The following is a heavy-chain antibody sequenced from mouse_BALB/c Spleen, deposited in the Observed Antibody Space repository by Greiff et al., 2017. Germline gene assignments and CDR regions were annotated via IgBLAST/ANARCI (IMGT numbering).Heavy chain of an antibody. Sequence: VKLVESGPGLVAPSQSLSITCTVSGFSLTSYDISWIRQPPGKGLEWLGVIWTGGGTNYNSAFMSRLSISKDNSKSQVFLKMNSLQTDDTAIYYCVRGDGYYDFDYWGQGTTLTVSS. V-gene: IGHV2-9-2*01. CDR3: VRGDGYYDFDY. D-gene: IGHD2-3*01. CDR1: GFSLTSYD. J-gene: IGHJ2*01. CDR2: IWTGGGT.